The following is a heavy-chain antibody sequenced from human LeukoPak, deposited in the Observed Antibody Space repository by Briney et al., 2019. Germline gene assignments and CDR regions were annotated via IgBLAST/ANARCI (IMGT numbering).Heavy chain of an antibody. J-gene: IGHJ4*02. D-gene: IGHD6-13*01. CDR1: GFTFSSYA. CDR3: AKRHYGSSWYGDYFDY. Sequence: GGSLRLSCAASGFTFSSYAIHWVRQAPGKGLEWVALISYDENSQFYADSVKGRFAISRDNSKNTLYLQMNSLRTEDTAVYYWAKRHYGSSWYGDYFDYWGQGTLVTVSS. V-gene: IGHV3-30*18. CDR2: ISYDENSQ.